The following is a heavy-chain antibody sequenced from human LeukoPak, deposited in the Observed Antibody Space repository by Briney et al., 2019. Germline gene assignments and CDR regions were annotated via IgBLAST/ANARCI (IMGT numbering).Heavy chain of an antibody. Sequence: AGSLRLSWVASGFTFSNYVMTWVRQAPGKGLEWVSPITGSGGDTFYPNSVKGRFTITIDDSKNTVYLQMNSLRLEDAAAYYCAKGKAAGLLDWFDPWGRGTLVTVSS. J-gene: IGHJ5*02. CDR2: ITGSGGDT. D-gene: IGHD6-13*01. V-gene: IGHV3-23*01. CDR3: AKGKAAGLLDWFDP. CDR1: GFTFSNYV.